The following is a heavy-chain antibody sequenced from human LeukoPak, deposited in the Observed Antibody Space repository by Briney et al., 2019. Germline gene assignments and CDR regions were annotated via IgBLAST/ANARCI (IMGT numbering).Heavy chain of an antibody. V-gene: IGHV4-59*11. Sequence: PSETLSLTCTVSGASISSHFWSWIRQPPGKGLEWIGYISNFGTTNYNPSLKSRVTISVDTSENQLSLMLNSVTTADTAVYYCAREMTTITEYNRFDPWGQGTLVTVSS. CDR2: ISNFGTT. CDR3: AREMTTITEYNRFDP. D-gene: IGHD5-24*01. J-gene: IGHJ5*02. CDR1: GASISSHF.